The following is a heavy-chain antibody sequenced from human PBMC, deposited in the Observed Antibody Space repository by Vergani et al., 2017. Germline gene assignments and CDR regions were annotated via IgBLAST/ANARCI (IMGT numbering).Heavy chain of an antibody. J-gene: IGHJ4*02. CDR1: GYTFTSYD. D-gene: IGHD5-24*01. V-gene: IGHV1-8*01. CDR3: ARGLSRDGYEGIDY. Sequence: QVQLVQSGAEVKKPGASVKVSCKASGYTFTSYDINWVRQATGQGLEWMGWMNPNSGNTGYAQKCQGRVTMTRNTSISTAYMELSSLRSEDTAVYYCARGLSRDGYEGIDYWGQGTLVTVSS. CDR2: MNPNSGNT.